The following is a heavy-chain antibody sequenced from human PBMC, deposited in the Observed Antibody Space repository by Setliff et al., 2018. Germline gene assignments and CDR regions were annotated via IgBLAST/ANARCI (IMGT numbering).Heavy chain of an antibody. D-gene: IGHD2-8*01. Sequence: GSLRLSCATSGFTFSSYAMSWVRQAPGKGLEWVSAMSASGTSTYHADSVKGRFTISRDNAKNSLYLQMNSLRAEDTAIYYCAKDRVPDGKWDFDSSGPGILVTVSS. V-gene: IGHV3-23*01. CDR1: GFTFSSYA. CDR2: MSASGTST. CDR3: AKDRVPDGKWDFDS. J-gene: IGHJ4*02.